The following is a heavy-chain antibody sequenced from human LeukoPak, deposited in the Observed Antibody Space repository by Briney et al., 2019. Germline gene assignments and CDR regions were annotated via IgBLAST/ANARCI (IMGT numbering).Heavy chain of an antibody. V-gene: IGHV3-74*01. J-gene: IGHJ4*02. CDR2: LSSDGRDP. CDR1: GFTFSNYW. D-gene: IGHD6-13*01. Sequence: GGSLRLSCAASGFTFSNYWMHWVRQAPGKGLVWVSLLSSDGRDPSYADSVHGRFTISRDNAKNTLYMQMNSLRADDTAVYYCARGVYEEDVNYWGQGTLVTVSS. CDR3: ARGVYEEDVNY.